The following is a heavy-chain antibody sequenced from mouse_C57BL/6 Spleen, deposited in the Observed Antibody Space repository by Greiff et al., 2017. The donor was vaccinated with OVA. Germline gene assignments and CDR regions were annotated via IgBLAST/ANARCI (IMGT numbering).Heavy chain of an antibody. Sequence: VNVVESGPELVKPGASVKISCKASGYAFSSSWMNWVKQRPGKGLEWIGRIYPGDGDTNYNGKFKGKATLTADKSSSTAYMQLSSLTSEDSAVYFCARDRYGSSYRFDYWGQGTTLTVSS. CDR3: ARDRYGSSYRFDY. V-gene: IGHV1-82*01. D-gene: IGHD1-1*01. J-gene: IGHJ2*01. CDR2: IYPGDGDT. CDR1: GYAFSSSW.